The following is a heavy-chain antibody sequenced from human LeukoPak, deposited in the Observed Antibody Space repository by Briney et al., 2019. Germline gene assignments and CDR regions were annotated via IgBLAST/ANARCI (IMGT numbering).Heavy chain of an antibody. CDR2: ISGSGGST. CDR3: AKDRPGRIAVAAIFDY. V-gene: IGHV3-23*01. Sequence: GGSLRLSCAATGFTFSSYAMSWVRQAPGKGLEWVSAISGSGGSTYYADSVKGRFTISRDNSKNTLYLQMNSLRAEDTAVYYCAKDRPGRIAVAAIFDYWGQGTLVTVSS. CDR1: GFTFSSYA. D-gene: IGHD6-19*01. J-gene: IGHJ4*02.